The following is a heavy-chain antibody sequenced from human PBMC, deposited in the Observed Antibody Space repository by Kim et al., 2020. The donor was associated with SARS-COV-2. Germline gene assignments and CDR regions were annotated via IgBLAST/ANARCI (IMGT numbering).Heavy chain of an antibody. CDR3: ARVKRDYYGSGSSSFDY. Sequence: ETLSLTCAVYGGSFSGYYWSWIRQPPGKGLEWIGEINHSGSTNYNPSLKSRVTISVDTSKNQFSLKLSSVTAADTAVYYCARVKRDYYGSGSSSFDYWGQGTLVTVSS. V-gene: IGHV4-34*01. J-gene: IGHJ4*02. D-gene: IGHD3-10*01. CDR2: INHSGST. CDR1: GGSFSGYY.